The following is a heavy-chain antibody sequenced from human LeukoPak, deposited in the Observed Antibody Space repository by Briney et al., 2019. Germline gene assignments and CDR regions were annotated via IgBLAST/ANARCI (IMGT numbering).Heavy chain of an antibody. CDR2: IYYSGST. CDR1: GGSISSYY. J-gene: IGHJ5*02. Sequence: ASETLSLTCTVSGGSISSYYWSWIRQPPGKGLEWIGYIYYSGSTNYNPSLKSRVTISVDTSKNQFSLNLSSVTAAATAVYYCARAKNGLLNWFDLWGQGTLVTVSS. V-gene: IGHV4-59*01. D-gene: IGHD2-8*01. CDR3: ARAKNGLLNWFDL.